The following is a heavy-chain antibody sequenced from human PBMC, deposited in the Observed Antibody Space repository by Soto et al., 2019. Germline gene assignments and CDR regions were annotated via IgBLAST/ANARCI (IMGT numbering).Heavy chain of an antibody. Sequence: GASVKVSCKASGYTFTGYYMHWVRQAPGQGLEWMGWINPNSGGTNYAQKFQGRVTMTRDTSISTAYMELSRLRSDDTAVYYCARDTYDYYDSSGYYAFDIWGQGTMVTVSS. CDR3: ARDTYDYYDSSGYYAFDI. CDR1: GYTFTGYY. V-gene: IGHV1-2*02. J-gene: IGHJ3*02. D-gene: IGHD3-22*01. CDR2: INPNSGGT.